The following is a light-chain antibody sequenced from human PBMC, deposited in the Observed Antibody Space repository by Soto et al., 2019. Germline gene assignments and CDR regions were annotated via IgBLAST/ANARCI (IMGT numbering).Light chain of an antibody. CDR3: QQYGTSPTT. V-gene: IGKV3-20*01. Sequence: EIVLTQSPGTLSLSQGERATLSCRASQTVLNNYLTWYQQKPGQAPRRLIFGASFRATGIPDRFSGSGSGTDFTLTISRLEPEDSAVYYCQQYGTSPTTFGQGTKVDI. CDR2: GAS. J-gene: IGKJ1*01. CDR1: QTVLNNY.